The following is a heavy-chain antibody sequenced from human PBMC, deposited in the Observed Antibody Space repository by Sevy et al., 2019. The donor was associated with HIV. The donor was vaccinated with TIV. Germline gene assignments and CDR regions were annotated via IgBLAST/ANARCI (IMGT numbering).Heavy chain of an antibody. CDR1: GFSFSDYS. D-gene: IGHD1-1*01. CDR3: ASLTTTDV. J-gene: IGHJ6*04. V-gene: IGHV3-21*01. Sequence: GGSLRLSCATSGFSFSDYSMNWVRQAPGKGLEWISSISKSSINIKYAESVRGRFTISRDNAKNSPYLQLDSLRTEDTAVYFCASLTTTDVWGKGTTVTVSS. CDR2: ISKSSINI.